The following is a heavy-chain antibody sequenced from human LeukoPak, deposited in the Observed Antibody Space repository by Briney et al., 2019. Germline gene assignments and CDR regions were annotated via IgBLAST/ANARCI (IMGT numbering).Heavy chain of an antibody. V-gene: IGHV3-30*04. J-gene: IGHJ4*02. CDR3: ARDRYYYDSSGPPGY. CDR2: ISYDGSKK. Sequence: GRSLRLSCAASGFTFSTYAMHWVRQAPGKGLECVAVISYDGSKKYYADSVEGRFTISRDNSKNTLYLQMNSLRAEDTAVYFCARDRYYYDSSGPPGYWGQGTLVTVSS. CDR1: GFTFSTYA. D-gene: IGHD3-22*01.